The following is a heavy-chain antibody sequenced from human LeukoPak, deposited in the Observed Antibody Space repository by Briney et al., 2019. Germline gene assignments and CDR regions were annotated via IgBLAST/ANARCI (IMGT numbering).Heavy chain of an antibody. D-gene: IGHD2-2*01. V-gene: IGHV4-30-4*08. CDR2: IYYSGST. J-gene: IGHJ6*03. CDR1: GGSISSGDYY. Sequence: SQTLSLTCTVSGGSISSGDYYWSWIRQPPGKGLEWIGYIYYSGSTYYNPSLKSRVTISVDTSKNQFSLKLSSVTAADTAAYYCASSRGSSTSYIYYYYMDVWGKGTTVTVSS. CDR3: ASSRGSSTSYIYYYYMDV.